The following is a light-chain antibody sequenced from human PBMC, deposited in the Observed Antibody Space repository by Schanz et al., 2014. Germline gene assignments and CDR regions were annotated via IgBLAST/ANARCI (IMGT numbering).Light chain of an antibody. V-gene: IGLV2-14*03. CDR2: DVN. CDR1: SSDVGAYNY. J-gene: IGLJ3*02. CDR3: NSYTTSSTWV. Sequence: QSVLTQPASVSGSPGHSITISCTGTSSDVGAYNYVCWYQHHPGKAPKLILYDVNNRPSGVSNRFSGSKSGNTASLTVSGLQAEDEADYYCNSYTTSSTWVFGGGTKLTVL.